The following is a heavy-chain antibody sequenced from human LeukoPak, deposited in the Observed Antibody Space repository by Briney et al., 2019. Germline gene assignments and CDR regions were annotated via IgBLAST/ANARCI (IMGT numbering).Heavy chain of an antibody. Sequence: ASVKVSCKASGYTFTGYYMHWVRQAPGQGLEWMGWINPNSGGTNYAQKFQGRVTMTRDTSISTAYMELSRLRSDDTAVYYCARDPRWEYYYYYTDVWGKGTTVTVSS. CDR1: GYTFTGYY. V-gene: IGHV1-2*02. D-gene: IGHD1-26*01. J-gene: IGHJ6*03. CDR2: INPNSGGT. CDR3: ARDPRWEYYYYYTDV.